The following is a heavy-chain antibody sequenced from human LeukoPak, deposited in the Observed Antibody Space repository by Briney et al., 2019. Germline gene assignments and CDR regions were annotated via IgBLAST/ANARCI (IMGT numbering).Heavy chain of an antibody. J-gene: IGHJ6*02. V-gene: IGHV1-18*01. CDR3: ARDGVRYFGSPYGMDV. CDR2: ISPYNGKT. CDR1: GYTFSTYG. D-gene: IGHD3-9*01. Sequence: ASVKVSCKASGYTFSTYGISWVRQAPGQGLEWMGWISPYNGKTNYAQKLQGRVTMTTDTSTSTAYVELRSLRSDDTAVYYCARDGVRYFGSPYGMDVWGQGTTVTVSS.